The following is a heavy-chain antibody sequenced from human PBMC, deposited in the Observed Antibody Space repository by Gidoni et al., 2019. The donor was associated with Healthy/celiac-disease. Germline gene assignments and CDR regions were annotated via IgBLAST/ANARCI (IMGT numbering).Heavy chain of an antibody. Sequence: QLQLQESGPGLVKPSETLSLTCTVSSGSISSSSYYWGWIRQPPGKGLEWIGSIYYSGSTYYNPSLKSRVTISVDTSKNQFSLKLSSVTAADTAVYYCARAGYDFWSGYSSYFDYWGQGTLVTVSS. D-gene: IGHD3-3*01. CDR1: SGSISSSSYY. V-gene: IGHV4-39*07. J-gene: IGHJ4*02. CDR2: IYYSGST. CDR3: ARAGYDFWSGYSSYFDY.